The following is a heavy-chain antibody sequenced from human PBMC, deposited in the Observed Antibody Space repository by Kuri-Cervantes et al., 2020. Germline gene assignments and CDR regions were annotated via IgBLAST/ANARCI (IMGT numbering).Heavy chain of an antibody. CDR2: IYPGDSDT. CDR1: GHSFTSYW. V-gene: IGHV5-51*01. CDR3: ARRLRWPYNYFDY. D-gene: IGHD4-23*01. Sequence: GESLKISCKGSGHSFTSYWIAWVRQMPGKGPEWMGVIYPGDSDTTYNPSFQGQVTISADKSISTAYLQWSSLKASDTAMYYCARRLRWPYNYFDYWGQGTLVTVSS. J-gene: IGHJ4*02.